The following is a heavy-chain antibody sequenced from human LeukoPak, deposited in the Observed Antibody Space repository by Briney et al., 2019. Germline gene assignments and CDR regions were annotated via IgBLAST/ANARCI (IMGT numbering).Heavy chain of an antibody. CDR3: ASCTDAFEI. CDR1: GGTFSSYA. D-gene: IGHD2-8*01. CDR2: IIPIFGTA. Sequence: SVKVSCKASGGTFSSYAISWVRQAPGQGLEWMGGIIPIFGTANYAQKFQGRVTITTDESTSTAYMELSSMRSEHTGVYYCASCTDAFEIWGQGTLVTVSS. J-gene: IGHJ3*02. V-gene: IGHV1-69*05.